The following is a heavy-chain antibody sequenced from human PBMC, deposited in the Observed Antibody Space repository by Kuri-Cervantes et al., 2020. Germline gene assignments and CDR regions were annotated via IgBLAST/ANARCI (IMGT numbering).Heavy chain of an antibody. V-gene: IGHV1-18*01. Sequence: ASVKVSCKASGYTFTSYGISWVRQAPGQGLEWMGWISAYNGNTNYAQKLQGRVTMTTDTSTSTAYMELRSLRSDDTAVYYCARDPRFGELLLGNYFDYWGQGTLVTVSS. CDR2: ISAYNGNT. CDR3: ARDPRFGELLLGNYFDY. J-gene: IGHJ4*02. CDR1: GYTFTSYG. D-gene: IGHD3-10*01.